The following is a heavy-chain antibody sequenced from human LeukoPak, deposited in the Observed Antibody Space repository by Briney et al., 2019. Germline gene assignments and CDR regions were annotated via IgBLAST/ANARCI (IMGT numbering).Heavy chain of an antibody. CDR3: TTDNGQWELLPAEYFQH. CDR2: ITRKTDGGTT. V-gene: IGHV3-15*01. J-gene: IGHJ1*01. D-gene: IGHD1-26*01. Sequence: GGSLRLSCAASGFTFSNAWMSWVRQAPGKGLEWVGRITRKTDGGTTDYAAPVKGRFTISRDDSKNTLYLQMNSLKTEDTAVYYCTTDNGQWELLPAEYFQHWGQGTLVTVSS. CDR1: GFTFSNAW.